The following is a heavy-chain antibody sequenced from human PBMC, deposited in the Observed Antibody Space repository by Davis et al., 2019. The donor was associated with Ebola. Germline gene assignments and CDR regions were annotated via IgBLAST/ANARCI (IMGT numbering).Heavy chain of an antibody. J-gene: IGHJ5*02. CDR3: ARDEGRYSYGQWFDP. Sequence: AASVKVSCKASGYTFTSYGISWVRQAPGQGLEWMGWISAYNGNTNYAQKLQGRVTMTTDTSTSTAYMELRSLRSDDTAVYYCARDEGRYSYGQWFDPWGQGTLVTVSS. D-gene: IGHD5-18*01. V-gene: IGHV1-18*01. CDR1: GYTFTSYG. CDR2: ISAYNGNT.